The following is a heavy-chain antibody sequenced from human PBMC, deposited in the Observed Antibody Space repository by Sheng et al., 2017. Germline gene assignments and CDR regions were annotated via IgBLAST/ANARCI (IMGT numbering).Heavy chain of an antibody. D-gene: IGHD3-16*01. CDR1: GFPFTNAW. CDR2: IKSKPDGGTT. J-gene: IGHJ4*02. Sequence: EVQLVESGGGLVKPGGSLRLSCAASGFPFTNAWMTWVRQAPGKGLEWIGRIKSKPDGGTTDYAAPVKGRFTISRDDSKNTLYLKMNSLKTEDTAVYYCTTPPEYAFHLGEIYWGQGTLVTVSS. CDR3: TTPPEYAFHLGEIY. V-gene: IGHV3-15*01.